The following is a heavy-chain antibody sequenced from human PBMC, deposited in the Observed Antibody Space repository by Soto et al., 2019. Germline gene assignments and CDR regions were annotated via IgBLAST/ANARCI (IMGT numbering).Heavy chain of an antibody. J-gene: IGHJ6*02. CDR2: IHHDGST. V-gene: IGHV4-4*02. CDR1: GGSISSSNR. Sequence: SATLSLTFAVPGGSISSSNRRRWIRQAPWKGLECVGVIHHDGSTNYNPSLKRRVTISVDKSKNQFSLKVSSVTAADTAVSYCARDFSGSYPVYYYYGMDVWGQGTPVT. D-gene: IGHD1-26*01. CDR3: ARDFSGSYPVYYYYGMDV.